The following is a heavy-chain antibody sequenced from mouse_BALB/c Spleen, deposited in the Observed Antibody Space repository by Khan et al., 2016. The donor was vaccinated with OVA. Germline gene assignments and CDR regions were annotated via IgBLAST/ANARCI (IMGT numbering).Heavy chain of an antibody. CDR1: GYIFTSYW. J-gene: IGHJ2*01. V-gene: IGHV1-76*01. D-gene: IGHD3-2*02. CDR2: IYPGTDNI. Sequence: QVQLKQSGAELVRPGASVKLSCKTSGYIFTSYWIHWVVQRSGQGLEWIARIYPGTDNIYYNEEFKDKVTLTADKSSSTAYMQLSSLKSDDSAVYFCAREEALYYFDYWGQGTTLTVSS. CDR3: AREEALYYFDY.